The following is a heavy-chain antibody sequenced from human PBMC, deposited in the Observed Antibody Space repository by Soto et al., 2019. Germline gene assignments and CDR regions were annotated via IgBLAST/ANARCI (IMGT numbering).Heavy chain of an antibody. CDR3: ARGGHVVVVTAALDY. V-gene: IGHV1-46*01. CDR2: VNPSGGHT. CDR1: GDTFTDYY. Sequence: QVQLMQSGAEVKKPGASVKVSCKASGDTFTDYYIHWVRQAPGQGLEWMGTVNPSGGHTTYAQHSLGSVTMTRDTTNSTLYMELTSLTSDDTAIYYCARGGHVVVVTAALDYWGQGTLVTVSS. D-gene: IGHD2-21*02. J-gene: IGHJ4*02.